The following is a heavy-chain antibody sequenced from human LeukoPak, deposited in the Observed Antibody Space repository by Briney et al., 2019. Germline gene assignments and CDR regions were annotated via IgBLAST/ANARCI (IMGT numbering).Heavy chain of an antibody. J-gene: IGHJ4*02. V-gene: IGHV5-51*01. D-gene: IGHD4-17*01. Sequence: GESLKISCRGSGYSFSTYWIGWVRQMPGKGLEWMGIIYPGDSDTRYSPSFQGQVTISADKSISTAYLQWSSLKASDTAMYYCARASYGDYFDYWGQGTLVTVSS. CDR1: GYSFSTYW. CDR2: IYPGDSDT. CDR3: ARASYGDYFDY.